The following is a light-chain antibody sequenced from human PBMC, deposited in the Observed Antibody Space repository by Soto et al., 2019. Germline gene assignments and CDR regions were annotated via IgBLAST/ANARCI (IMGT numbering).Light chain of an antibody. J-gene: IGKJ5*01. CDR1: QSIRTW. V-gene: IGKV1-5*03. CDR3: QQYDSFPIT. Sequence: DIQMTQSPSTLSASIGDSVTITCRASQSIRTWLAWHQQKPGKAPNLLIYRASSLGSGVSSRFSGSGSGTEFTLTISSLQPGDFATSYCQQYDSFPITFGQGTRLEIK. CDR2: RAS.